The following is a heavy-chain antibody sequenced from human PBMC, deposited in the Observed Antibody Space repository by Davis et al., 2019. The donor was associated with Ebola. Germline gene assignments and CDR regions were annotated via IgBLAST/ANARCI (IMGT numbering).Heavy chain of an antibody. CDR1: GGSISSNNYY. V-gene: IGHV4-39*07. D-gene: IGHD3-16*01. CDR3: ARSVDVEAIMVTGWFDP. Sequence: PSETLSLTCTVSGGSISSNNYYWGWIRQPPGKGLEWIGSIDHSGSTNYNPSLKSRVTISVDKAKNQFSLSLNSVTAADTAVYYCARSVDVEAIMVTGWFDPWGQGTLVTVSS. J-gene: IGHJ5*02. CDR2: IDHSGST.